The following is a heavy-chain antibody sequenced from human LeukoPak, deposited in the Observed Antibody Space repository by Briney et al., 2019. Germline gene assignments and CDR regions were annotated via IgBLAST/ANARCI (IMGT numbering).Heavy chain of an antibody. V-gene: IGHV1-69*06. CDR3: ARDNSVRDEAWWFNP. CDR2: IIPIFARA. CDR1: GGTFSSYG. J-gene: IGHJ5*02. Sequence: SVKVSCKASGGTFSSYGISWVRQAPGQGLEWMGGIIPIFARANYAQKFQGRVTIIADKSTSTAYLELSSLRSEDTAVYYCARDNSVRDEAWWFNPWGQGTLVTVSS. D-gene: IGHD5-24*01.